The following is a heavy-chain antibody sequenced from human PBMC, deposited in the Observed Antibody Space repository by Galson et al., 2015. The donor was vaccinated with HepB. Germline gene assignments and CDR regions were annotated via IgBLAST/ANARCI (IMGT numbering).Heavy chain of an antibody. J-gene: IGHJ2*01. CDR3: MVPNLGNCSSTSCYWYFDL. CDR1: GFTFSGSA. Sequence: SLRLSCAASGFTFSGSAMHWVRQASGKGLEWVGRIRSKANSYATAYAASVKGRFTISRDDSKNTAYLQMNSLKTEDTAVYYCMVPNLGNCSSTSCYWYFDLWGRGTLVTVSS. D-gene: IGHD2-2*01. V-gene: IGHV3-73*01. CDR2: IRSKANSYAT.